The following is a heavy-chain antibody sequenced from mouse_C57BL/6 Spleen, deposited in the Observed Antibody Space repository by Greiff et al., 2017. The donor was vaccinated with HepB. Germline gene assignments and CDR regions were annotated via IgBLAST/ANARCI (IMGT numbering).Heavy chain of an antibody. J-gene: IGHJ3*01. Sequence: QVQLQQPWAELVKPGASVKMSCKASGYTFTSYWITWVKQRPGQGLEWIGDIYPGSGSTNYNEKFKSKATLTVDTSSSTADMQLSSLTSEDSAVYYCARGGTTEWFAYWGQGTLGTVSA. CDR3: ARGGTTEWFAY. CDR1: GYTFTSYW. CDR2: IYPGSGST. D-gene: IGHD1-1*01. V-gene: IGHV1-55*01.